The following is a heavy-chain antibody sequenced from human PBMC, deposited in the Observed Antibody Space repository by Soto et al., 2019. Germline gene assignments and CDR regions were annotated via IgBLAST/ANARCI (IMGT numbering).Heavy chain of an antibody. Sequence: PSQTLSLTCAISGDSVSSNSAAWNWIRQSPSRGLEWLGRTYYRSKWYNDYAVSVKSRITINPDTSKNQFSLQLNSVTPEDTAVYYCARDAPVGYDYIWDYYYYMYFWGQGTTVPVSS. D-gene: IGHD3-16*01. V-gene: IGHV6-1*01. CDR2: TYYRSKWYN. CDR1: GDSVSSNSAA. CDR3: ARDAPVGYDYIWDYYYYMYF. J-gene: IGHJ6*03.